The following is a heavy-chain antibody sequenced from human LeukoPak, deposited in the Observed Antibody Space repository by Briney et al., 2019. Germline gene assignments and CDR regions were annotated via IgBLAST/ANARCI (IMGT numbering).Heavy chain of an antibody. CDR1: GYAFTGYY. CDR2: INPNSGGT. Sequence: ASVKVTCKASGYAFTGYYMHWVRQPPGQGLEWMGWINPNSGGTNYAQKFQGRVTMTRDTSISTAYMELSRLRSDDTAVYYCACRGPSSEANLYVWGQGTTVTVSS. CDR3: ACRGPSSEANLYV. D-gene: IGHD6-19*01. V-gene: IGHV1-2*02. J-gene: IGHJ6*02.